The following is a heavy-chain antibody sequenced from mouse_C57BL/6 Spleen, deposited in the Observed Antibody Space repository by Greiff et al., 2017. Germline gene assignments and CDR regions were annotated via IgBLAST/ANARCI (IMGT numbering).Heavy chain of an antibody. D-gene: IGHD2-5*01. J-gene: IGHJ4*01. CDR1: GYAFSSYW. V-gene: IGHV1-80*01. CDR3: ARLYSNYVGYYAMDY. Sequence: VKLQQSGAELVKPGASVKISCKASGYAFSSYWMNWVKQRPGKGLEWIGQIYPGDGDTNYNGKFKGKATLTADKSSSTAYMQLSSLTSEDSAVYFCARLYSNYVGYYAMDYWGQGTSVTVSS. CDR2: IYPGDGDT.